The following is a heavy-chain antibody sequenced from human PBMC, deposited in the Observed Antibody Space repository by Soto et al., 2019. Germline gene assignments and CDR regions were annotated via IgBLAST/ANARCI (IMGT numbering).Heavy chain of an antibody. V-gene: IGHV1-69*01. CDR2: IIPIFGTA. CDR1: GGTFSSYA. CDR3: ARARGAARPSYYYGMDV. Sequence: QAQLVQSGAEVKKPGSSVKVSCKASGGTFSSYAISWVRQAPGQGLEWMGGIIPIFGTANYAQKFQGRVTITADESTSTAYMELSSLRSEDTDVYYCARARGAARPSYYYGMDVWGQATTVTVSS. J-gene: IGHJ6*02. D-gene: IGHD6-6*01.